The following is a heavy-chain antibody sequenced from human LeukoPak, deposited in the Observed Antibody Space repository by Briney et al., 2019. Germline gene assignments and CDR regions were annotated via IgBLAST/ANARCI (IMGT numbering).Heavy chain of an antibody. J-gene: IGHJ4*02. CDR2: ISSSSSTI. CDR3: ARPNYYGSGSYGFDY. D-gene: IGHD3-10*01. CDR1: GFTFSSYS. Sequence: GGSLSLSCAASGFTFSSYSMNWVRQAPGKGLEWVSYISSSSSTINYADSVKGRFTISRDNAKNSLYLQMNSLRAEDTAVYYCARPNYYGSGSYGFDYWGQGTLVTVSS. V-gene: IGHV3-48*01.